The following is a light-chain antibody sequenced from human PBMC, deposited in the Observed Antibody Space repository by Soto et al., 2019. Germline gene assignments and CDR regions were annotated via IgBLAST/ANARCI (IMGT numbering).Light chain of an antibody. CDR1: SSNIGSNY. CDR2: TNN. J-gene: IGLJ1*01. Sequence: QSVLTQPPSASGTPGQRVTISCSGSSSNIGSNYVYWYQQLPGTAPKLLMYTNNNRPSGVPDRFSGSKSGTSASLAITGLQAEDEADYYCQSYDSSLSYVFGTGTKLTVL. CDR3: QSYDSSLSYV. V-gene: IGLV1-47*02.